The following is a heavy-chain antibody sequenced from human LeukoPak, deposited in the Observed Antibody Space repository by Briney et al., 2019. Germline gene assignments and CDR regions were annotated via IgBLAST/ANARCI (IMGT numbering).Heavy chain of an antibody. V-gene: IGHV5-51*01. D-gene: IGHD3-10*01. CDR2: FYPGDSDT. CDR3: ARRAYGSGSYSSFDY. CDR1: GYSFSSYW. J-gene: IGHJ4*02. Sequence: LGESLKISCKRSGYSFSSYWIGWVRQLPGKGLEWMGIFYPGDSDTRDGPSFQGQVTISVDKSISTAYLQWISLKASDTAMYYCARRAYGSGSYSSFDYWGQGTLVTVFS.